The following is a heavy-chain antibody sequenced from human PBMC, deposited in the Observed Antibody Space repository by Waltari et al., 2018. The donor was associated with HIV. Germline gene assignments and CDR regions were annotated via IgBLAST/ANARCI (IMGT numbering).Heavy chain of an antibody. V-gene: IGHV1-2*02. Sequence: QVQLVQSETQVKKPGASLKVSCKASGYRFIGFYIHWVRQAPGQGLEWVGYINPNTGATDYAQKFQGRLTVTGDPSISTAYREITTLRSDDTAIYYWARDPATVSSGMDVWGQGTTVIVSS. J-gene: IGHJ6*02. CDR3: ARDPATVSSGMDV. D-gene: IGHD3-3*01. CDR1: GYRFIGFY. CDR2: INPNTGAT.